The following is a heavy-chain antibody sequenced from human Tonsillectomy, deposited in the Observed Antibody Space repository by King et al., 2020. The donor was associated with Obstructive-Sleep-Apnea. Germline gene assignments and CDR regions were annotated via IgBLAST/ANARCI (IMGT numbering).Heavy chain of an antibody. D-gene: IGHD4-17*01. CDR2: INPNSGGT. J-gene: IGHJ4*02. CDR1: GYTFNGYQ. V-gene: IGHV1-2*02. CDR3: ARLYGDYPMYYFDY. Sequence: QLVQSGAEVKKAGASVKVSCKASGYTFNGYQMHWVRQAPGQGLEWMGWINPNSGGTNYAQKFQGRVTMTRETYISTAYMELSRLRSDDTAVYYCARLYGDYPMYYFDYWGQGTPVTVSS.